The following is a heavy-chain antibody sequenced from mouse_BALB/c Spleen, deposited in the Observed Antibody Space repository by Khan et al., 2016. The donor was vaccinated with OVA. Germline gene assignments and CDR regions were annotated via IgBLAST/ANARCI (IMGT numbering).Heavy chain of an antibody. D-gene: IGHD2-4*01. CDR3: ARRGYDYGRGALFAY. V-gene: IGHV2-2*02. CDR2: IWSAGST. CDR1: DFSLDKYS. J-gene: IGHJ3*01. Sequence: QVRLQQSGPGLVAPSQSLSITCTVSDFSLDKYSIHWIRQSPGKGLEWLGVIWSAGSTDYNAAFISRLTITKDNSRSQVFFQVNSLQPNDTAIDYCARRGYDYGRGALFAYWGQGTLVTVSA.